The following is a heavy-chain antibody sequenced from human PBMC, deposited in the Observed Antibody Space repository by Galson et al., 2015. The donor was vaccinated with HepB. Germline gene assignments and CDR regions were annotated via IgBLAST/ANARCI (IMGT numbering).Heavy chain of an antibody. CDR1: GYTFTSYG. CDR3: ARDRGTEYSSSWYELGYYYYGMDV. Sequence: SVKVSCKASGYTFTSYGISWVRQAPGQGLEWMGWISAYNGNTNYAQKLQGRVTMTTDTSTSTAYMELRSLRSDDTAVYYCARDRGTEYSSSWYELGYYYYGMDVWGQGTTVTVSS. D-gene: IGHD6-13*01. J-gene: IGHJ6*02. CDR2: ISAYNGNT. V-gene: IGHV1-18*01.